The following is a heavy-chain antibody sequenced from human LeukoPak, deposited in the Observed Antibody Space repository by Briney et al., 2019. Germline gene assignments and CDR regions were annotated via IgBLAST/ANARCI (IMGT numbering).Heavy chain of an antibody. D-gene: IGHD1-26*01. CDR1: GFTFTSSA. CDR2: IVVGSGNT. CDR3: ATRGWELLPYGAFDI. V-gene: IGHV1-58*01. J-gene: IGHJ3*02. Sequence: ASVKVSCKASGFTFTSSAVQWVRQARGQRLEWIGWIVVGSGNTNYAQKFQERVTITRDMSTSTAYMELSSLRSEDTAVYYCATRGWELLPYGAFDIWGQGTMVTVSS.